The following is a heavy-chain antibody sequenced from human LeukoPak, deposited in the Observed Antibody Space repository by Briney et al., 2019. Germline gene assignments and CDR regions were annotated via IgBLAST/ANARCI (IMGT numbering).Heavy chain of an antibody. CDR3: ARVMYYPQIRTFDH. J-gene: IGHJ4*02. CDR1: GFTFSSYA. CDR2: ISSSSSSYI. V-gene: IGHV3-21*01. D-gene: IGHD3-10*01. Sequence: PGGSLRLSCAASGFTFSSYAMSWVRQAPGKGLEWVSSISSSSSSYIYYADSVKGRFTISRDNAKNSLYLQMNSLRAEDTAVYYCARVMYYPQIRTFDHWGQGTLVIVSS.